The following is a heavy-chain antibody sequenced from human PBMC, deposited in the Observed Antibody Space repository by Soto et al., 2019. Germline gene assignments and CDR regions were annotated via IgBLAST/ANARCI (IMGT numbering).Heavy chain of an antibody. V-gene: IGHV3-9*01. D-gene: IGHD5-12*01. CDR1: GFTFDDYA. CDR3: AKDTIWLNQYSGYDEYSPSYYFDY. CDR2: ISWNSGSI. Sequence: EVQLVESGGGLVQPGRSLRLSCAAPGFTFDDYAMHWVRQAPGKGLEWVSGISWNSGSIGYADSVKGRFTISRDNAKNSLYLQMNSLRAEDTALYYCAKDTIWLNQYSGYDEYSPSYYFDYWGQGTLVTVSS. J-gene: IGHJ4*02.